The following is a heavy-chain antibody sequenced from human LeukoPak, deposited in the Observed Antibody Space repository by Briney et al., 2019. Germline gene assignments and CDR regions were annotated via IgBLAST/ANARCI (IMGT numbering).Heavy chain of an antibody. J-gene: IGHJ4*02. CDR1: GFTFDDYA. V-gene: IGHV3-9*03. CDR3: AKVNTDKDYDSSGYYGWFDY. Sequence: GRSLRLSCAASGFTFDDYAMHWVRQAPGKGLEWVSGISWNSGSIGYADSVKGRFTISRDNAKNSLYLQMNSLRAEDMALYYCAKVNTDKDYDSSGYYGWFDYWGQGTLVTVSS. CDR2: ISWNSGSI. D-gene: IGHD3-22*01.